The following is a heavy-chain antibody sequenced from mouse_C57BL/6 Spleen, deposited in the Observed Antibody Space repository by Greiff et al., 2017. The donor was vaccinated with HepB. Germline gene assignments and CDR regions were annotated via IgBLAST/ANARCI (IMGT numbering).Heavy chain of an antibody. D-gene: IGHD2-12*01. CDR1: GFSLTSYG. J-gene: IGHJ3*01. V-gene: IGHV2-5*01. CDR2: IWRGGST. CDR3: APRLTVTRWFAY. Sequence: VQLQQSGPGLVQPSQSLSITCTVSGFSLTSYGVHWVRQSPGKGLEWLGVIWRGGSTDYNAAFMSRLSITKANSKSQVFFKMNSLQADDTDIYYCAPRLTVTRWFAYWGQGTLVTVSS.